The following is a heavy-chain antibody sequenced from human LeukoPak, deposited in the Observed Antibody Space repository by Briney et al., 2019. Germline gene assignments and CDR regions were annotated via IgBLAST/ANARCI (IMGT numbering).Heavy chain of an antibody. J-gene: IGHJ4*02. CDR2: TYWDDDK. Sequence: SGPTLVNPTQTLTLTCTFSGFSLSTDGVGVGWIRQPPGKALEWLAITYWDDDKRYSPSLKSRLTITKDTSKNQVVLTMTNMDPMDTATYYCAHGRSEITMVRGVITYYFDYWGQGTLVTVSS. V-gene: IGHV2-5*02. CDR3: AHGRSEITMVRGVITYYFDY. D-gene: IGHD3-10*01. CDR1: GFSLSTDGVG.